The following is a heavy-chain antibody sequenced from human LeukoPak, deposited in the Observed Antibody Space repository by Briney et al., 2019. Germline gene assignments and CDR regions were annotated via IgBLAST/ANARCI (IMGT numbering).Heavy chain of an antibody. V-gene: IGHV4-59*08. J-gene: IGHJ2*01. D-gene: IGHD4-17*01. CDR2: IYYSGST. Sequence: SETLSLTCAVSGGSISSYYWIWIRQPPGKGLEWIGYIYYSGSTNYNPYLKSRVTISVDTSKNQFSLKLSSVTAADTAVYYCARRPAGYGAPWYFDLWGRGTLVTVSS. CDR1: GGSISSYY. CDR3: ARRPAGYGAPWYFDL.